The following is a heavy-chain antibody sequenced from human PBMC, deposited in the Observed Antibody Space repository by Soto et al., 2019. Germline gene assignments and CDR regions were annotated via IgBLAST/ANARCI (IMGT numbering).Heavy chain of an antibody. J-gene: IGHJ6*02. CDR3: AVTVTTHYGMDV. CDR2: IIPIFGTA. D-gene: IGHD4-17*01. V-gene: IGHV1-69*01. CDR1: GGTFSSYA. Sequence: QVQLVQSGAEVKKPGSSVKVSCKASGGTFSSYAISWVRQAPGQGLEWMGGIIPIFGTANYAQKFQGRVTIPADESPSTAYMELSSLRSEDTAVYYCAVTVTTHYGMDVWGQGTTVAVSS.